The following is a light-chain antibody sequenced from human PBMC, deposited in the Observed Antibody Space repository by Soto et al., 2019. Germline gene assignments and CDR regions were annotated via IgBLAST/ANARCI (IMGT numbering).Light chain of an antibody. J-gene: IGLJ1*01. CDR2: EGT. Sequence: QSVLTQPASVSGPLGQSIVISCTGSSSDIGSYDLVSWYQQYPGKAPKVVIFEGTKRPSGVSNRFSGSKSGNTASLTISGLQTEDEADYYCCSYVCTRTYVFGAGPKVTV. V-gene: IGLV2-23*01. CDR1: SSDIGSYDL. CDR3: CSYVCTRTYV.